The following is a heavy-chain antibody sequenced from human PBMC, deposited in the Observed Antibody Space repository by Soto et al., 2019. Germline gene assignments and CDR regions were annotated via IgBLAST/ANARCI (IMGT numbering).Heavy chain of an antibody. J-gene: IGHJ3*01. CDR3: AREVIAPATSDAFDL. CDR1: GGSLSSDNFF. Sequence: QVQLQESGPGLVKPSQTLSVTFTVSGGSLSSDNFFWSWVRQHTATGLEWVGYIYHTGAAYYNPSLKSRLTISLETSKNRFSLSLISVTAADTAVYYCAREVIAPATSDAFDLWGQGTMVTVSS. CDR2: IYHTGAA. D-gene: IGHD2-21*01. V-gene: IGHV4-31*03.